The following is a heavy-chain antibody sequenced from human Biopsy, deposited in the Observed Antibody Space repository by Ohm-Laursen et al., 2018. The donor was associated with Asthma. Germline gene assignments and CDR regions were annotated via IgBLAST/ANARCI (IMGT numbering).Heavy chain of an antibody. D-gene: IGHD4-17*01. CDR2: AHFSGST. CDR3: ARVRRYGDIFFGMDV. V-gene: IGHV4-30-4*01. CDR1: GGYIDSHDWS. Sequence: SQTQSLTCTVSGGYIDSHDWSWCWIRQSPGKGLQWLGYAHFSGSTHYNPSLDRRIRMSVDTSKSQVSLSLTSVSAADTAVYFCARVRRYGDIFFGMDVWGQGTTVTVSS. J-gene: IGHJ6*01.